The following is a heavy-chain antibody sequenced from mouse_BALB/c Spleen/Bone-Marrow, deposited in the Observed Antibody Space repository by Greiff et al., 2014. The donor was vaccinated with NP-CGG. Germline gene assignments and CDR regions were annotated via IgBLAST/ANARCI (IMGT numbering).Heavy chain of an antibody. Sequence: QVQLQQSGAELAKPGASVKISCKASGYTFTSYWMHWVKQRPGQGLEWIGYINPSTGYTEYNQKFKGKATLTADKSSSTAYMQLSSLTSEDSAVYYCARQITTVDYAMDYWGQGTSVTVSS. CDR2: INPSTGYT. J-gene: IGHJ4*01. D-gene: IGHD1-1*01. CDR1: GYTFTSYW. V-gene: IGHV1-7*01. CDR3: ARQITTVDYAMDY.